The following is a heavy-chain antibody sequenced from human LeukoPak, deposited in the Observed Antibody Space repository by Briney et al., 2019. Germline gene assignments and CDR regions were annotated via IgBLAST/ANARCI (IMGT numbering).Heavy chain of an antibody. V-gene: IGHV3-53*01. CDR1: GFTVSSNY. CDR3: ARDRMDPRYYDILTGYYK. J-gene: IGHJ4*02. D-gene: IGHD3-9*01. CDR2: IYSGGST. Sequence: PGGPLRLSCAASGFTVSSNYMSWVRQAPGKGLEWVSVIYSGGSTYYADSVKGRFTISRDNSKNTLYLQMNSLRAEDTAVYYCARDRMDPRYYDILTGYYKWGQGTLVTVSS.